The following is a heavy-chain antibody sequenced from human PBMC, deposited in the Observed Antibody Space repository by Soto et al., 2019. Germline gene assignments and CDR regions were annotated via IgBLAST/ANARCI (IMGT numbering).Heavy chain of an antibody. CDR3: AKDVSLYHVSGSYPTRYGMDV. CDR1: GFTFSSYG. V-gene: IGHV3-30*18. Sequence: PGGSLIVSCAASGFTFSSYGMHWVRQAPGKGLEWVAVISYDGSNKYYADSVKGRFTISRDNSKNTLYLQMNSLRDEDTAVYYCAKDVSLYHVSGSYPTRYGMDVRGQGTKVTVSS. J-gene: IGHJ6*02. CDR2: ISYDGSNK. D-gene: IGHD3-10*01.